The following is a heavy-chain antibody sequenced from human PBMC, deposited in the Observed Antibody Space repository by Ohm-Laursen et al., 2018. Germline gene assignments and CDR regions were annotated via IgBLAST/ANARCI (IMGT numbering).Heavy chain of an antibody. Sequence: GSLRLSCAASGFTFSSHSMNWVRQAPGKGLEWVSSISSSSSYIYYADSVKGRFTISRDNAKNSLYLQMNSLRAEDTAVYYCARDKMEAAAGTGYYYYGMDVWGQGTTVTVSS. D-gene: IGHD6-13*01. CDR3: ARDKMEAAAGTGYYYYGMDV. CDR1: GFTFSSHS. V-gene: IGHV3-21*01. J-gene: IGHJ6*02. CDR2: ISSSSSYI.